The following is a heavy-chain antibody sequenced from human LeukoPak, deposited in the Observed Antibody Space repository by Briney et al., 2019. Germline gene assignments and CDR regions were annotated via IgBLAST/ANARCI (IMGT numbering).Heavy chain of an antibody. Sequence: RGGSLRLSCAASGFTFTTYAMSWVRQAPGKGLGWVSSVSKSDGTTYYADSVKGRLTISRDNSKNTLHLQMNGLRAEDTAVYYCARGSYGMDVWGQGTTVTVSS. CDR3: ARGSYGMDV. V-gene: IGHV3-23*01. CDR1: GFTFTTYA. J-gene: IGHJ6*02. CDR2: VSKSDGTT.